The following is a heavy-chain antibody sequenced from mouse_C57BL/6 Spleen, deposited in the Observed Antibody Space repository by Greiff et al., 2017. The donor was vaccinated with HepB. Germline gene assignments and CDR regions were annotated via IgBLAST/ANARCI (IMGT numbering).Heavy chain of an antibody. Sequence: QVQLQQPGPELVKPGASVKLSCKASGYTFTSYWMHWVKQRPGQGLEWIGNINPSNGGTNYNEKFKSKATLTVDKSSSTAYMQLSSLTSEDSAVYSCARAGIYYYGSSYAMDYWGQGTSVTVSS. V-gene: IGHV1-53*01. CDR1: GYTFTSYW. J-gene: IGHJ4*01. CDR3: ARAGIYYYGSSYAMDY. D-gene: IGHD1-1*01. CDR2: INPSNGGT.